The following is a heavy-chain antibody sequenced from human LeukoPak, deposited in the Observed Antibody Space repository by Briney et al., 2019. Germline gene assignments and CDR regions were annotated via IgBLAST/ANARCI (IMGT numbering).Heavy chain of an antibody. D-gene: IGHD1-1*01. J-gene: IGHJ4*02. Sequence: GGSLRLSCAASGFTFTSYSMNWVRQAPGKGLEWVSTISGGGGSTYYADSVKGRFTISRDNSKNTLYLQVNSLRAEDTAVYYCAKGGKWNVTPFDYWGQGTLVTVSS. CDR2: ISGGGGST. CDR3: AKGGKWNVTPFDY. CDR1: GFTFTSYS. V-gene: IGHV3-23*01.